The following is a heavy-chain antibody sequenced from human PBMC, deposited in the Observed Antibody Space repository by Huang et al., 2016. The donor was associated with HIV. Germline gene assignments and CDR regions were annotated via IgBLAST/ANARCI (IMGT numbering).Heavy chain of an antibody. CDR3: ARGRFGETYNYYMDV. CDR1: GYTFSTYD. J-gene: IGHJ6*03. V-gene: IGHV1-8*03. D-gene: IGHD3-10*01. Sequence: QVQLVQSGAEVRKPGASVKVSCKASGYTFSTYDINWVRQATGQGPEWMGYMNPKNGKTGYAQKFQGRVTFTRRTSISTADMELSRLTSEDTAVYYCARGRFGETYNYYMDVWGEGTTVTVS. CDR2: MNPKNGKT.